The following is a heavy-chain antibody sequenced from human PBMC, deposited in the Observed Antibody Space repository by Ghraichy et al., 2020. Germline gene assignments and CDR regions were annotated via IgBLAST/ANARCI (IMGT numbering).Heavy chain of an antibody. J-gene: IGHJ6*02. CDR2: IIAGNGKT. D-gene: IGHD1-26*01. V-gene: IGHV1-3*03. CDR1: GYTFTKYI. CDR3: ARQLTDGSCGLDV. Sequence: ASVKVSCKASGYTFTKYIMHWVRQATGQRLEWMGWIIAGNGKTEYSQEFQGRVTITRDTSASTGYMEVSSLRSEDTAVYYCARQLTDGSCGLDVWGQGTTVTVSS.